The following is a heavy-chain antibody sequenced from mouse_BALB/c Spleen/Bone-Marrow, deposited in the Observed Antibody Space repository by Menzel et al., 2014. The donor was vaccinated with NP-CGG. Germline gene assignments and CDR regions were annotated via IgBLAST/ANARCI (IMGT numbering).Heavy chain of an antibody. CDR1: GFTFSSYG. V-gene: IGHV5-6-3*01. CDR2: INSNGGST. CDR3: ARDYYGSSDY. J-gene: IGHJ2*01. Sequence: EVQRVESGGGLVQPGGSLKLSCAASGFTFSSYGMSWVRQTPDKRLELVATINSNGGSTYYPDSVKGRFTISRDNAKNTLYPQMSSLKSEDTAMYYCARDYYGSSDYWGQGTTLTVSS. D-gene: IGHD1-1*01.